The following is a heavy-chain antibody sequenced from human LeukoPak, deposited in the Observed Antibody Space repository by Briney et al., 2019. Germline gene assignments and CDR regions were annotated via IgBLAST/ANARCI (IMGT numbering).Heavy chain of an antibody. J-gene: IGHJ3*02. CDR2: ISYDGSNK. CDR3: AKCEELLCVYDAFDI. Sequence: GGSLRLSCAASGFTFSSYGMHWVRQAPGKGLEWVAVISYDGSNKYYADSVKGRFTISRDNSKNTLYLQMNSLRAEDTAVYYCAKCEELLCVYDAFDIWGQGTMVTVSS. V-gene: IGHV3-30*18. D-gene: IGHD2-2*01. CDR1: GFTFSSYG.